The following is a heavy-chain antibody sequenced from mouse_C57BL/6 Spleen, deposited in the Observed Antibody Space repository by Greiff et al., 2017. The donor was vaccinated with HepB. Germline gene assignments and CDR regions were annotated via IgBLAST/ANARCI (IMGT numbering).Heavy chain of an antibody. CDR2: INPNNGGT. V-gene: IGHV1-26*01. J-gene: IGHJ2*01. CDR3: ARGDYYGSSYY. D-gene: IGHD1-1*01. Sequence: EVQLQQSGPELVKPGASVKISCKASGYTFTDYYMNWVKQSHGKSLEWIGDINPNNGGTSYNQKFKGKATLTVDKSSSTAYMELRSLTSEASAVYYCARGDYYGSSYYWGQGTTLTVSS. CDR1: GYTFTDYY.